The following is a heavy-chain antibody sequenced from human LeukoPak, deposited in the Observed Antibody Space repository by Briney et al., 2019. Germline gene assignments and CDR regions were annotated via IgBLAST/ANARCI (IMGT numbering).Heavy chain of an antibody. CDR2: IYYSGST. D-gene: IGHD2-8*02. J-gene: IGHJ4*02. CDR1: GGSVSSGSYY. Sequence: PSETLSLTCTVSGGSVSSGSYYWSWIRQPPGKGLEWIGYIYYSGSTNYNPSLKSRVTISVDTSKNQFSLKLSSVTAADTAVYYCARDKGTDLDYWGQGTLVTVSS. CDR3: ARDKGTDLDY. V-gene: IGHV4-61*01.